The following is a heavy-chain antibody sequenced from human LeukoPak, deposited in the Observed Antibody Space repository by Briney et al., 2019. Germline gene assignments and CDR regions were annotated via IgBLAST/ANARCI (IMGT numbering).Heavy chain of an antibody. CDR2: IYTSGST. CDR3: AVGYCTNGVCHSYGMDV. D-gene: IGHD2-8*01. Sequence: PSETLSLTCTVSGGSISSYYWSWIRQPAGKGLEWIGRIYTSGSTNYNPSLKSRVTMSADTSKNQFSLQLNSVTPEDTAVYYCAVGYCTNGVCHSYGMDVWGQGTTVTVSS. CDR1: GGSISSYY. V-gene: IGHV4-4*07. J-gene: IGHJ6*02.